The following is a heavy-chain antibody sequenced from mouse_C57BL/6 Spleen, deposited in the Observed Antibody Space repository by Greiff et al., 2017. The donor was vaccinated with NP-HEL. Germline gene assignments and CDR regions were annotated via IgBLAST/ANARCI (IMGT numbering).Heavy chain of an antibody. Sequence: EVQLVESGPGLVKPSQSLSLTCSVTGYSITSGYYWTWIRQFPGNKLEWMGYISYDGSNNYNPSLKNRISITRDTSKNQFFLKLNSVTTEDTATYYCAREPPITTVVDWYFDVWGTGTTVTVSS. J-gene: IGHJ1*03. CDR2: ISYDGSN. CDR1: GYSITSGYY. V-gene: IGHV3-6*01. D-gene: IGHD1-1*01. CDR3: AREPPITTVVDWYFDV.